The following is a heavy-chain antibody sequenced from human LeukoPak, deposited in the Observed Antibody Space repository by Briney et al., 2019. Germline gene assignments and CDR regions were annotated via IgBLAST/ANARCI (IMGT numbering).Heavy chain of an antibody. CDR1: GFTFSSYA. CDR2: ISGSGGST. Sequence: GGSLRLSCAASGFTFSSYAMSWVRQAPGKGLEWVSAISGSGGSTYYADPVKGRSTISRDNSKNTLYLQMNSLRAEDTAVYYCAKVAHYYGSGSSPNFQHWGQGTLVTVSS. D-gene: IGHD3-10*01. V-gene: IGHV3-23*01. CDR3: AKVAHYYGSGSSPNFQH. J-gene: IGHJ1*01.